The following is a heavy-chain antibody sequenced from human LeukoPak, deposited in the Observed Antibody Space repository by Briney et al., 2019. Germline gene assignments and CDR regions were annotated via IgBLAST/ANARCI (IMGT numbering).Heavy chain of an antibody. CDR3: AGAHWGFVDAFDI. Sequence: PSETLSLTCTVSGGSISSISYYWGWIRQPPGKGLEWIGSMYHNGSTYYNPSLKSRVTISVDTSKNQFSLKLNSVTAADTAMYYCAGAHWGFVDAFDIWGQGIMVTVSS. V-gene: IGHV4-39*01. CDR1: GGSISSISYY. CDR2: MYHNGST. J-gene: IGHJ3*02. D-gene: IGHD7-27*01.